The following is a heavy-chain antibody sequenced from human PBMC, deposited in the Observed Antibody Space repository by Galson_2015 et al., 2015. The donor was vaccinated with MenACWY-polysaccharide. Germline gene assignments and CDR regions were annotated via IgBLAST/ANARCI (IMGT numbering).Heavy chain of an antibody. CDR2: ISYSSNSI. CDR1: GFSFSSYT. D-gene: IGHD3-16*01. V-gene: IGHV3-21*01. CDR3: GRVSGHFYYYDSGDLKQGPSDM. J-gene: IGHJ3*02. Sequence: SLRLSCAASGFSFSSYTLNWVRQAPGKGLEWVSSISYSSNSIYYADSVTGRFTISRDNAGNSLCLLMTNLRAEDTAVYYCGRVSGHFYYYDSGDLKQGPSDMWGRGTMVTVSS.